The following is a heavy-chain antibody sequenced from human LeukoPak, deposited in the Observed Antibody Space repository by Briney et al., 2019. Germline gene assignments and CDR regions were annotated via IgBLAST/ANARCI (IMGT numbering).Heavy chain of an antibody. Sequence: ASVKVSCKASGYTFTSYGISWVRQAPGQGLEWMGWISAYNGNTNYAQKLQGRVTTTTDTSTSTAYMELRSLRSDDTAVYYCARGYCSGGSCSLPFYYYYMDVWGKGTTVTVSS. CDR1: GYTFTSYG. D-gene: IGHD2-15*01. V-gene: IGHV1-18*01. CDR2: ISAYNGNT. J-gene: IGHJ6*03. CDR3: ARGYCSGGSCSLPFYYYYMDV.